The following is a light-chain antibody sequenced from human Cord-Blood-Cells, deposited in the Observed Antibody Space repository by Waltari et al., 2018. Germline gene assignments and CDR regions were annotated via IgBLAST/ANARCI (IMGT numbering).Light chain of an antibody. CDR1: QSLLHSDVKTY. Sequence: DIMMPQTPLSLSVTPGQPASLSCKSSQSLLHSDVKTYLYWYLQKPGPPPQLLIYEVSNRFCGVPYRFSGSGSGTDFTLKISWVEAEDVGVYYGMQSIQPLPLTFGGGTKVEIK. J-gene: IGKJ4*01. CDR3: MQSIQPLPLT. CDR2: EVS. V-gene: IGKV2D-29*01.